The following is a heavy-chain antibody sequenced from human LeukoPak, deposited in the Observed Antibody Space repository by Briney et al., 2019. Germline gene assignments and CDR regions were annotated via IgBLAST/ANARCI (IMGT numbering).Heavy chain of an antibody. CDR2: ISYSGDA. D-gene: IGHD6-19*01. Sequence: PSETLSLTCSVSGGSVGSNYWSWVRQPPGKGLEWIGYISYSGDAKYNPSLKSLLSMSVDTSNNQCSLMLTSVTAADTAVYYCARGSGWYPHWGQGTLVTASS. V-gene: IGHV4-59*02. CDR1: GGSVGSNY. CDR3: ARGSGWYPH. J-gene: IGHJ1*01.